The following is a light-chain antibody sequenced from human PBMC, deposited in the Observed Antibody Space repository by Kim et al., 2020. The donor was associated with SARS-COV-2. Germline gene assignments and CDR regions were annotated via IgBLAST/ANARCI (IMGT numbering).Light chain of an antibody. J-gene: IGLJ3*02. CDR3: QVWDRSTAWV. CDR1: NTGSKN. CDR2: RDS. Sequence: SYELTQPLSVSVALGQTARITCGGNNTGSKNVHWYQQKPGQAPVLVIYRDSNRPSGIPERFSGSNSGNTATLTISRAQAGDEADYYCQVWDRSTAWVFGG. V-gene: IGLV3-9*01.